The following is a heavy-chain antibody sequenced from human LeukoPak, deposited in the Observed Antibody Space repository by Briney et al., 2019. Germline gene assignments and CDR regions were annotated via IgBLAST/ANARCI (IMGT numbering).Heavy chain of an antibody. V-gene: IGHV3-53*01. CDR3: ARDRVGATTNFDY. D-gene: IGHD1-26*01. CDR1: GFTVSSNY. Sequence: GGSLRLSCAASGFTVSSNYMSWVRQAPGKGLEWVSVIYSGGNTYYADSVKGRFTISRDNSKNALYLQMNSLRAEDTAVYYCARDRVGATTNFDYWGQGTLVTVSS. CDR2: IYSGGNT. J-gene: IGHJ4*02.